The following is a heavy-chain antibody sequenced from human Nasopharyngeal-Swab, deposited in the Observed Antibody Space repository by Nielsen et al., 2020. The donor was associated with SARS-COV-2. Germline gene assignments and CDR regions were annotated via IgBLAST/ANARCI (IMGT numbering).Heavy chain of an antibody. CDR1: GFTFSSYG. J-gene: IGHJ4*02. V-gene: IGHV3-33*01. CDR3: ARCILVGATCGFGFDY. Sequence: GESLKISCAASGFTFSSYGMHWVRQAPGKGLEWVAVIWYDGSNKYYADSVKGRFTISRDNSKNTLYLQVNSLRAEDTAVYYCARCILVGATCGFGFDYWGQGTLVTVSS. CDR2: IWYDGSNK. D-gene: IGHD1-26*01.